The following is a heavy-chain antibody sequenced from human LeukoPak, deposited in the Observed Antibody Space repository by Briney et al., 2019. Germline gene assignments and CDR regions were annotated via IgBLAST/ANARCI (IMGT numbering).Heavy chain of an antibody. CDR3: AREDHTANNWFDP. V-gene: IGHV1-69*05. D-gene: IGHD5-18*01. CDR2: IIPMLGRS. CDR1: GGSFSSYV. Sequence: SVKVSFKASGGSFSSYVSWVRQAPGQGLEWMGGIIPMLGRSNYAQKFQGRVTISTDESTSTAYMEMSSLRSEDTAVYYCAREDHTANNWFDPWGQGTLVTVSS. J-gene: IGHJ5*02.